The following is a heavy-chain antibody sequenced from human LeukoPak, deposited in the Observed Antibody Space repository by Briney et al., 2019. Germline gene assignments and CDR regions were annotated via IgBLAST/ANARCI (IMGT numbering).Heavy chain of an antibody. CDR3: ARASSGWRKTFDY. CDR2: INAGNGNT. V-gene: IGHV1-3*01. J-gene: IGHJ4*02. CDR1: EYTFTSYT. Sequence: ASVKVSCKASEYTFTSYTMHWVRQAPGQRLEWMGWINAGNGNTKYSQKFQGRVTITRDTSASTAYMELSSLRSEDTAVYYCARASSGWRKTFDYWGQGTLVTVSS. D-gene: IGHD6-19*01.